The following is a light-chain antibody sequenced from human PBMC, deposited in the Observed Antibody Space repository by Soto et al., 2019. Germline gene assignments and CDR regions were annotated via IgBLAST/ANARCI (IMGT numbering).Light chain of an antibody. CDR1: QGISSY. Sequence: AIRMTQSPSSFSASTGDRVTITFRASQGISSYLAWYQQKPGKAPKLLIYAASTFQSAFPSRFSGSGSGTDFTLTIGCLQSEDFATYYCQQYYSYPRTFGQGTKVEIK. CDR2: AAS. V-gene: IGKV1-8*01. J-gene: IGKJ1*01. CDR3: QQYYSYPRT.